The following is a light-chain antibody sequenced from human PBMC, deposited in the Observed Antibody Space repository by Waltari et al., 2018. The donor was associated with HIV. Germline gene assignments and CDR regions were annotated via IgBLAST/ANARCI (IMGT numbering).Light chain of an antibody. J-gene: IGKJ1*01. CDR2: SAS. CDR1: QTIGTS. Sequence: EIRMTQSPSSLSAVIGGRVAITCRASQTIGTSLNWYQQKPGKAPKLLISSASTLQDGVPSRFSASGSGTDFTLTISDLQPGDFASYFCQQSNTSPWTFGQGTK. CDR3: QQSNTSPWT. V-gene: IGKV1-39*01.